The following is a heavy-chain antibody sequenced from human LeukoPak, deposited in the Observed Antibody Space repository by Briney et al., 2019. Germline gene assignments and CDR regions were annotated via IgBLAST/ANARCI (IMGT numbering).Heavy chain of an antibody. V-gene: IGHV3-33*01. CDR2: IWYDGGNK. Sequence: PGRSLRLSCAASGFTFSSYGMHWVRQAPGKGLEWVAVIWYDGGNKYYADSVKGRFTISRDNSKNTLYLQMNSLRAEDTAVYYCARERSCSGWSSSCPLDYWGQGTLVTVSS. D-gene: IGHD6-13*01. J-gene: IGHJ4*02. CDR3: ARERSCSGWSSSCPLDY. CDR1: GFTFSSYG.